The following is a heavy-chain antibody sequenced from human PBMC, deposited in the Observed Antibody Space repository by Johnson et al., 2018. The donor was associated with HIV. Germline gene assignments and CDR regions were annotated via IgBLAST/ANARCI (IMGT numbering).Heavy chain of an antibody. V-gene: IGHV3-7*01. D-gene: IGHD7-27*01. CDR1: GFSFDDYG. CDR3: ANNLGTAGGAFDI. J-gene: IGHJ3*02. CDR2: IKQDGSEK. Sequence: EVQVVESGGGVVQPGGSLRLSCAASGFSFDDYGMSWVRQAPGKGLEWVANIKQDGSEKYYVGSVEGRFTISRDNTKSSLFLQMNSLRGEDTAVYYCANNLGTAGGAFDIWGQGTTVTVSS.